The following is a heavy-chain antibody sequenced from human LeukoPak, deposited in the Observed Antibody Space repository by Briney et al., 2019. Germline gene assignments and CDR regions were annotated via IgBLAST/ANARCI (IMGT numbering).Heavy chain of an antibody. Sequence: ASVKVSCKTSGYTFTSYGISWVRQAPGQGLEWTGWISTYNGNTNYAQKLQGRVTMTTDTSTSTAYMELRSLRSDDTAVYYCARVYYYDSSGHKGGYYFDYWGQGTLVTVSS. D-gene: IGHD3-22*01. CDR2: ISTYNGNT. CDR1: GYTFTSYG. V-gene: IGHV1-18*01. CDR3: ARVYYYDSSGHKGGYYFDY. J-gene: IGHJ4*02.